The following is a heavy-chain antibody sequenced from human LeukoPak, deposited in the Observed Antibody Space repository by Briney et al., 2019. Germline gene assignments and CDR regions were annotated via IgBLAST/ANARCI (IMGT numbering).Heavy chain of an antibody. Sequence: SETLSLTCTVSGGSISSYYWSWIRQPPGKGLEWIGYIYYSGSTNYNPSLKSRVPISVDTSKNQFSLKLSSVTAADTAVYYCARHAQDYDFWSGSTEGGLSYWGQGTLVTVSS. CDR3: ARHAQDYDFWSGSTEGGLSY. J-gene: IGHJ4*02. CDR1: GGSISSYY. CDR2: IYYSGST. V-gene: IGHV4-59*08. D-gene: IGHD3-3*01.